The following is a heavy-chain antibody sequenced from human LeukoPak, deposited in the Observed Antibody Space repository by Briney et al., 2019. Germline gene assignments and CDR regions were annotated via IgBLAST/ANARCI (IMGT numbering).Heavy chain of an antibody. Sequence: PSETLSLTCNVSGDSISSNTYYWGWIRQPPGKALEWIGTVYYSGGTYYNPSLKSRVTMSVDTSNNQFSLKLNSVTGADTAVYYCARGDCSSTICYSPMDVWGKGTTVTVSS. CDR1: GDSISSNTYY. D-gene: IGHD2-2*01. J-gene: IGHJ6*03. V-gene: IGHV4-39*07. CDR2: VYYSGGT. CDR3: ARGDCSSTICYSPMDV.